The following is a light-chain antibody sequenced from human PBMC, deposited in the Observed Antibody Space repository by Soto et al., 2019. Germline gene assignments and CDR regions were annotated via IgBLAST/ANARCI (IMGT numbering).Light chain of an antibody. CDR2: GAA. CDR1: ENVYINS. J-gene: IGKJ3*01. V-gene: IGKV3-20*01. CDR3: QQYGTSPLT. Sequence: EIVLTQSPGTLSLSPGEGATLSCRASENVYINSLAWYQQKPGQPPRLLIYGAATRDSAVPDRFSGSGSGADFTLTITGLEPEDFAVYYCQQYGTSPLTFGPGNRGD.